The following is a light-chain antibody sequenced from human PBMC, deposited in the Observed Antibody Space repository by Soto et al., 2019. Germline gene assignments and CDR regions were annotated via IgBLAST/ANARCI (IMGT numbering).Light chain of an antibody. CDR1: SANIGAGYD. J-gene: IGLJ2*01. CDR2: DNN. V-gene: IGLV1-40*01. Sequence: QSVLTQPPSISGAPGQSITISCTGSSANIGAGYDVHWYQQFPGTAPKLLIHDNNDRPSGVSDRFSASKSGTSASLAITGLQAEDEADYYCQSYDSSLRVYVVFGGGTKVTVL. CDR3: QSYDSSLRVYVV.